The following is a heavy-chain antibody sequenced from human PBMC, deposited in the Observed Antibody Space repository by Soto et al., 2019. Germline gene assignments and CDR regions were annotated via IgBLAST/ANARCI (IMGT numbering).Heavy chain of an antibody. CDR1: GITFGSRA. V-gene: IGHV3-23*01. CDR2: ITDTGGDA. J-gene: IGHJ4*02. D-gene: IGHD3-10*01. CDR3: AKDSWFFDF. Sequence: GGSLRLSCVASGITFGSRAMSWVRQAPGEGLEWVSTITDTGGDAKYADSVRGRFTISRDNAKNTVSLQMNSLRVEDTGVYYCAKDSWFFDFCSPGYQVTVSS.